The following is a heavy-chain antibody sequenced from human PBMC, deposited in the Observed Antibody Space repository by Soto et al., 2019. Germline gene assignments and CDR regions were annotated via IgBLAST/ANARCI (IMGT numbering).Heavy chain of an antibody. CDR2: IKQDASEK. CDR1: GFNFRSYW. Sequence: EVQLLESGGGLVQPGGSLRLSCAASGFNFRSYWMNWVRQAPGKGLEWVAIIKQDASEKLYVDSVKGRFSNSRDNAQNSLYLQMNSLRVEDTAVYYCAVCRGWLIESWGHGTLVTVSS. J-gene: IGHJ5*01. CDR3: AVCRGWLIES. V-gene: IGHV3-7*01. D-gene: IGHD6-19*01.